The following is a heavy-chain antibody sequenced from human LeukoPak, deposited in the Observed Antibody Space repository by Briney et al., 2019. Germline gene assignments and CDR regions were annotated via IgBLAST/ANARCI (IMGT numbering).Heavy chain of an antibody. CDR3: AKGGYSYGYYQGFYFDY. CDR2: ISWDGGST. Sequence: PGGSLRLSCAASGFTFDDYTMHWVRQAPGKGLEWVSLISWDGGSTYYADSVKGRFTISRDNSKNSLYLQMNSLRTEDTALYYCAKGGYSYGYYQGFYFDYWGQGTLVTVSS. D-gene: IGHD5-18*01. CDR1: GFTFDDYT. V-gene: IGHV3-43*01. J-gene: IGHJ4*02.